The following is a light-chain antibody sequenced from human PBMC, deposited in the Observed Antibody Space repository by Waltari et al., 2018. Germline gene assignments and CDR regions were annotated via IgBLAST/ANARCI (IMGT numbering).Light chain of an antibody. J-gene: IGLJ3*02. CDR3: LLSYNGLGV. V-gene: IGLV7-46*01. Sequence: QAVVTQEPSLTVSPGGTVTLTCGSSTGPVTSSHYPSWFQQKPGQAPRQLIFGTSNKPAWTPARFSGSLLGGKAALTLSGAQPEDEAEYYCLLSYNGLGVFGGGTKLTV. CDR1: TGPVTSSHY. CDR2: GTS.